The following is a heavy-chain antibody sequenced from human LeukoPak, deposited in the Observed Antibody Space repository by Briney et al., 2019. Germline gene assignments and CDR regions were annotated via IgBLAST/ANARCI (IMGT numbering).Heavy chain of an antibody. J-gene: IGHJ3*02. Sequence: SETLSLTCAAYGGSFSGYYLSWIRQPPGKGLEWIAEINHSGSTNYNPSLKSRVTISVDTSKNQSTLKLSSVTAADTAVYYCARGRGYSYRLPRGAFDIWGQGTMVTVSS. D-gene: IGHD5-18*01. CDR3: ARGRGYSYRLPRGAFDI. CDR2: INHSGST. CDR1: GGSFSGYY. V-gene: IGHV4-34*01.